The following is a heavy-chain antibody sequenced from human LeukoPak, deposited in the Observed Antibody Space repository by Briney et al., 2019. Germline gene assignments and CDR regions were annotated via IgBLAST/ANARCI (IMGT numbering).Heavy chain of an antibody. D-gene: IGHD6-13*01. CDR1: GGSIRTYF. CDR2: IYYAGNT. V-gene: IGHV4-59*01. CDR3: ARGASSSWTTTFDP. J-gene: IGHJ5*02. Sequence: SQTLSLTCTNPGGSIRTYFWTWLRQPPGKGLEWFGYIYYAGNTIHNPSLNSRVTISVDTSKNQFSLKLTSLTAADTAVYYCARGASSSWTTTFDPWGQGTLVTVSS.